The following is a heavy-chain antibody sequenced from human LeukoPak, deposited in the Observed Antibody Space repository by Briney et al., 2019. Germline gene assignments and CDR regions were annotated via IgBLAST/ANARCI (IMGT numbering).Heavy chain of an antibody. J-gene: IGHJ4*02. CDR1: GGSISSSSYY. V-gene: IGHV4-39*01. CDR2: IYYSGST. Sequence: SETLSLTCTVSGGSISSSSYYWGWIRQPPGKGLEWIGSIYYSGSTYYNPSLKSRVTISVDTFKNQFSLKLSSVTAADTAVYYCARLRITVAGYDYWGQGTLVTVSS. D-gene: IGHD6-19*01. CDR3: ARLRITVAGYDY.